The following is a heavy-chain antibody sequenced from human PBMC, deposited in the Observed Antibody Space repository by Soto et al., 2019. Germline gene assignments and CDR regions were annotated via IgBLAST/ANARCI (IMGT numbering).Heavy chain of an antibody. V-gene: IGHV4-59*01. CDR3: ARRQGYCICGSCYKLAYYFDD. J-gene: IGHJ4*02. CDR1: GGSISSYY. CDR2: IYYSGST. D-gene: IGHD2-15*01. Sequence: PSETLSLTCTVSGGSISSYYWSWIRQPPGKGLEWIGYIYYSGSTNYNPSLKSRVTISVDTSKNQFSLKLGSVTAADTAVYYCARRQGYCICGSCYKLAYYFDDWGPGTLVTVSS.